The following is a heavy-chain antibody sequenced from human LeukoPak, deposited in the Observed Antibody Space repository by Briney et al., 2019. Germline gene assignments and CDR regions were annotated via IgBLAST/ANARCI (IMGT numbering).Heavy chain of an antibody. CDR3: TTDPGYPDAFDI. CDR2: IKSKTDGGTT. CDR1: GFTLSNAW. Sequence: GGSLRLSCAASGFTLSNAWMSWVRQAPGKGLEWVGSIKSKTDGGTTDYAAPVKGRFTISRDDSKNTLYLQMNSLKTEDKAVYYCTTDPGYPDAFDIWGQGTMVTVSS. D-gene: IGHD3-16*02. J-gene: IGHJ3*02. V-gene: IGHV3-15*01.